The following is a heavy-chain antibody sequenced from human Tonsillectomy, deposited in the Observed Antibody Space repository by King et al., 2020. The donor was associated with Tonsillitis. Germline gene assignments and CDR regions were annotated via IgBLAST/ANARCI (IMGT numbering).Heavy chain of an antibody. J-gene: IGHJ4*02. CDR1: GYTFTNYG. V-gene: IGHV1-18*04. CDR3: ARDAALAAPGDFDD. Sequence: VQLVESGAEVKKPGASVKVSCKASGYTFTNYGISWVRQAPGQGLEWMGWISAYNGNTNYAQKLQGRDTMTTDTSTSTAYMQLRSLRSDDTAVYYCARDAALAAPGDFDDWGEGSLVTVSS. D-gene: IGHD6-19*01. CDR2: ISAYNGNT.